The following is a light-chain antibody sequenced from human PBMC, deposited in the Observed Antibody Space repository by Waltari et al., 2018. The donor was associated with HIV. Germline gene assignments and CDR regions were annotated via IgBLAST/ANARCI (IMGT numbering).Light chain of an antibody. CDR1: PSVLYSSNNKNY. J-gene: IGKJ4*01. CDR3: QQYYSTPPT. CDR2: WAS. V-gene: IGKV4-1*01. Sequence: DIVMTQSPDSLAVSLGERATINCKSSPSVLYSSNNKNYLAWYQQKPGQPPKLLIYWASTRESWVPDRFSGSGSGTDFTLTISSLQAEDVAVYYCQQYYSTPPTFGGGTKVEIK.